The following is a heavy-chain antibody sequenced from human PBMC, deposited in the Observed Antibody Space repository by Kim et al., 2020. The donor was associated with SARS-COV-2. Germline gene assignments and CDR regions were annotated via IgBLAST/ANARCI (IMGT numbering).Heavy chain of an antibody. D-gene: IGHD2-15*01. CDR2: IKQDGSEK. CDR1: GFTFSSYW. CDR3: ASLSGVAANDAFDI. J-gene: IGHJ3*02. Sequence: GGSLRLSCAASGFTFSSYWMSWVRQAPGKGLEWVANIKQDGSEKYYVDSVKGRFTISRDNAKNSLYLQMNSLRAEDTAVYYCASLSGVAANDAFDIWGQGTMVTVSS. V-gene: IGHV3-7*01.